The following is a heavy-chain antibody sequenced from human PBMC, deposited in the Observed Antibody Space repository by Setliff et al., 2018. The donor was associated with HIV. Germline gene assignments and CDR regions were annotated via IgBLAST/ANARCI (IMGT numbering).Heavy chain of an antibody. CDR3: ARGTGYSGYDSSDAFDI. CDR1: GFTFKNNW. V-gene: IGHV3-7*01. CDR2: IKQDGSEK. J-gene: IGHJ3*02. D-gene: IGHD5-12*01. Sequence: HPGGSLRLSCAASGFTFKNNWMSWVRQAPGKGLEWVANIKQDGSEKYYVDSVKGRFTVSRDNAKNSLYLQMNSLRADDTAVYYCARGTGYSGYDSSDAFDIWGQGTMVTVSS.